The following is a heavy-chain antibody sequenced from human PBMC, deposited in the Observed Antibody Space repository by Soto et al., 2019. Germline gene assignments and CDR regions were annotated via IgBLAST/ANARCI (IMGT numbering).Heavy chain of an antibody. J-gene: IGHJ3*02. CDR1: GFTFSSYE. V-gene: IGHV3-48*03. CDR3: ACEGVRGDAFDI. Sequence: EVQLVESGGDLVQPGGSLRLSCAASGFTFSSYEMNWVRQAPGKGLEWLSYISGSGSTIYYADSVKSRFTIYRDNAKNALYLQMDKLRAVETSIYYCACEGVRGDAFDIWGQGTMVTVCS. CDR2: ISGSGSTI.